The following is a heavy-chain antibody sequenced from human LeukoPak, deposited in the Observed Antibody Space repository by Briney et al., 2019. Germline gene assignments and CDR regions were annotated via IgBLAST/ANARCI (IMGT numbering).Heavy chain of an antibody. CDR1: AFTFSPHA. D-gene: IGHD4-17*01. CDR3: VKSDRPDYADFGLGS. CDR2: TTRTGGST. V-gene: IGHV3-64D*06. J-gene: IGHJ5*02. Sequence: GRSLTLSCAASAFTFSPHAMYWVPHAPGKELASDSRTTRTGGSTNYADSVKGRFTISRDNSKNTLYLQTSSLRAEDTAVYYCVKSDRPDYADFGLGSWGQGTLVTVSS.